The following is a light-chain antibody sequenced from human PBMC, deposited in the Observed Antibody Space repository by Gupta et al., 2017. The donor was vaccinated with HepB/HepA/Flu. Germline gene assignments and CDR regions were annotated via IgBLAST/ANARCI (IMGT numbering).Light chain of an antibody. CDR2: TAS. Sequence: DIQMTQSPSSLSASVGDRVTIACRASQGISNYLNWYQRKPGKAPKILVSTASSLQSGVPSRFSGSGSGTEFTLTISRLQPEDFATYFCQQRDSVPFTFGHGTNVDIE. CDR3: QQRDSVPFT. V-gene: IGKV1-39*01. CDR1: QGISNY. J-gene: IGKJ3*01.